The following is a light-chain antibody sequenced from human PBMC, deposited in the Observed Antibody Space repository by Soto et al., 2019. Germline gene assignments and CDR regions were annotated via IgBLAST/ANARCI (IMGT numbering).Light chain of an antibody. Sequence: EIVLTHSPATLSLSPGERATLSCRASQSIGYYLAWYQEKPGQAPRLLIYGASSRATGIPDRFSGSGSGTDFTLTISRLEPEDFAVYYCQQYGGSPRTFGQGTKVDIK. CDR2: GAS. CDR1: QSIGYY. J-gene: IGKJ1*01. V-gene: IGKV3-20*01. CDR3: QQYGGSPRT.